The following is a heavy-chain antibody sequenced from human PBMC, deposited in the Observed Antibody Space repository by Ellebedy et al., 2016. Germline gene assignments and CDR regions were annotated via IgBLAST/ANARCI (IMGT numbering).Heavy chain of an antibody. CDR3: ARVDAVASEYFDL. Sequence: SETLSLTCSVSGGSISPYYWSWIRQPPGKGLEWIGYIYYSGDTNYNPSLKGRVTISVDTSKNQLYLKLSSVTAADTAVYYCARVDAVASEYFDLWGQGALVTVSS. CDR1: GGSISPYY. J-gene: IGHJ4*02. V-gene: IGHV4-59*01. CDR2: IYYSGDT. D-gene: IGHD6-19*01.